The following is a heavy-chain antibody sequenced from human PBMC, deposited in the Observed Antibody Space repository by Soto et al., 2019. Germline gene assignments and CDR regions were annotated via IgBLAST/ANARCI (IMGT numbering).Heavy chain of an antibody. D-gene: IGHD3-22*01. CDR1: GFTFSSYA. CDR3: AKPAFAVVVVKAPYFDY. V-gene: IGHV3-23*01. Sequence: EVQLLGSGGGLVQPGGSLRLSCAASGFTFSSYAMSWVRQAPGKGLEWVSAISGSGGSTYYADSVKGRFTISRDNSKNTLYLQMNSLRAEDTAVYYCAKPAFAVVVVKAPYFDYWGQGTLVTVSS. J-gene: IGHJ4*02. CDR2: ISGSGGST.